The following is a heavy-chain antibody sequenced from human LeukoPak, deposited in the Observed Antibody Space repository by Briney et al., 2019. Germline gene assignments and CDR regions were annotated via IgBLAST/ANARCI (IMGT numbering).Heavy chain of an antibody. CDR1: GGSISSGGYY. CDR3: ARGRGSYYLR. D-gene: IGHD1-26*01. V-gene: IGHV4-31*03. Sequence: PSETLSLTCTVSGGSISSGGYYWSWIRQHPGKGLEWIGYIYYSGSTYYNPSLKSRVTISVDTPKNQFSLKLSSVTAADTAVYYCARGRGSYYLRWGQGTLVTVSS. J-gene: IGHJ4*02. CDR2: IYYSGST.